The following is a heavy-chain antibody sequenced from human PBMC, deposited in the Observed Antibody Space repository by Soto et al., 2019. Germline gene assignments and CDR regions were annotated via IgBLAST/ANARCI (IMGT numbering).Heavy chain of an antibody. CDR1: GDTISTGGYT. V-gene: IGHV4-30-2*01. D-gene: IGHD2-15*01. J-gene: IGHJ4*02. CDR3: ARGQVVAAQH. CDR2: IYHSGST. Sequence: SETLSLTCDVSGDTISTGGYTWAWIRQPPGKGLEWIGYIYHSGSTYYNPSLKSRVTISVDRSKNQFSLKLSSVTAADTAVYYCARGQVVAAQHWGQGTLVTVSS.